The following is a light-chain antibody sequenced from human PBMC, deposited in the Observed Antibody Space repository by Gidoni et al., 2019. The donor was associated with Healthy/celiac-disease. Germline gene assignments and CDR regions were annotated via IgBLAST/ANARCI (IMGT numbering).Light chain of an antibody. CDR1: SSNIGAGYD. CDR3: QSYDSSLSVV. J-gene: IGLJ2*01. V-gene: IGLV1-40*01. CDR2: GNS. Sequence: QSVLTQPPSGSGAPGQRVTISCTGSSSNIGAGYDVHRDQQLPGTAPKLLIYGNSNRPSGVPDRFSGSKSGTSASLAITGLQAEDEADYYCQSYDSSLSVVFGGGTKLTVL.